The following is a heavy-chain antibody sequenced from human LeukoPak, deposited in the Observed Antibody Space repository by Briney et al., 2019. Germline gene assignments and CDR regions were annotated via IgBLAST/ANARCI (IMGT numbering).Heavy chain of an antibody. CDR2: IDHSGST. CDR3: ARKGYQLLWRGYAFDY. D-gene: IGHD2-2*01. V-gene: IGHV4-34*01. Sequence: SETLSLTCAVYGGSFSGYYWSWIRQPPGKGLEWIGEIDHSGSTNYNPSLKSRVTISVDTSKNQFSLKLSSVTAADTAVYYCARKGYQLLWRGYAFDYWGQGTLVTVSS. J-gene: IGHJ4*02. CDR1: GGSFSGYY.